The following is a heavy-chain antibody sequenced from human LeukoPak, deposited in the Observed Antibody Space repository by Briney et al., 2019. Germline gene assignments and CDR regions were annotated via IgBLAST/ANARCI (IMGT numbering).Heavy chain of an antibody. CDR3: ARDASPYDSGGYYYDAFDI. J-gene: IGHJ3*02. V-gene: IGHV3-7*01. CDR2: IKEDGSDK. CDR1: GFTFRNYW. D-gene: IGHD3-22*01. Sequence: GGSLRLSCAASGFTFRNYWMTWVRQVPGKGLEWVANIKEDGSDKNYVDSVEGRFTISRDNAKNSLFLQMISLRAEDTAVYYCARDASPYDSGGYYYDAFDIWGRGTMVTVSS.